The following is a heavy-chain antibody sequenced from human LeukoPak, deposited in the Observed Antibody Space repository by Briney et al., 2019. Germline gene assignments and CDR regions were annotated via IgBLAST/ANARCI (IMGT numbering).Heavy chain of an antibody. CDR2: ISGSGGST. Sequence: GGSLRLSCAASGFTVSSNYMSWVRQAPGKGLEWVSAISGSGGSTYYADSVKGRFTISRDNSKNTLYLQMNSLRAEDTAVYYCAKDRGYYDSSGYKYYFDYWGQGTLVTVSS. D-gene: IGHD3-22*01. CDR1: GFTVSSNY. CDR3: AKDRGYYDSSGYKYYFDY. V-gene: IGHV3-23*01. J-gene: IGHJ4*02.